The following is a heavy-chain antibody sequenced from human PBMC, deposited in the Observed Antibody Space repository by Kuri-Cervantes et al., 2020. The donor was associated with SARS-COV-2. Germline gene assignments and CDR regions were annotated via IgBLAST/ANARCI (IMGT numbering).Heavy chain of an antibody. D-gene: IGHD3-22*01. V-gene: IGHV3-48*02. CDR3: ARDRGGYYDSSGYYGQLGFDY. J-gene: IGHJ4*02. CDR1: GFTFSSYS. Sequence: GESLKISCAASGFTFSSYSMNWVRQAPGKGLEWVSYISSSSSTIYYADSVKGRFTISRDNAKNSLYLQMNSLRDEDTAVYYCARDRGGYYDSSGYYGQLGFDYWGQGTLVTVSS. CDR2: ISSSSSTI.